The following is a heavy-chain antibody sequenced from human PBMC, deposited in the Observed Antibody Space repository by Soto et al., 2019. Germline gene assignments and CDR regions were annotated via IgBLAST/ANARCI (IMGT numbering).Heavy chain of an antibody. V-gene: IGHV3-21*01. CDR2: ISSSSSYI. CDR1: GFTFSSYS. J-gene: IGHJ5*02. CDR3: AMKQQLVRWWLDP. D-gene: IGHD6-13*01. Sequence: AGGSLRLSCAASGFTFSSYSMNWVRQAPGKGLEWVSSISSSSSYIYYADSVKGRFTITRDNAKNSLYLQMNSLRAEDTAVYCGAMKQQLVRWWLDPGGQGTLVTVSS.